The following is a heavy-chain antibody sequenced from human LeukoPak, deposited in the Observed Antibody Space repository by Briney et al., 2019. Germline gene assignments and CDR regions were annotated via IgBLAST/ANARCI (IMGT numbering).Heavy chain of an antibody. D-gene: IGHD4-17*01. CDR3: ARANGDYTY. CDR1: GFTFSSYW. J-gene: IGHJ4*02. Sequence: PGGSLRLSCAASGFTFSSYWMNWVRLAPGKGLEWVANIKQDGSEKYYMDSVRGRFTISRDNAKNSLYLQINSLRAEDTAVYYCARANGDYTYWGQGTLVTVSS. V-gene: IGHV3-7*01. CDR2: IKQDGSEK.